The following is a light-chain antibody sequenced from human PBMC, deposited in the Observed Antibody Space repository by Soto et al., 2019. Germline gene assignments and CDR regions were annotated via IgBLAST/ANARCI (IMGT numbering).Light chain of an antibody. Sequence: EIVMTQSPATLSVSPGERATLSCRASHSVGRNLAWYQQRPGQAPRLLIYGASTRATGIPARFGGSGSGTHFTLTISSLQSEDFAVYYCRQYNDWPPWTFGQGTKVEIK. CDR1: HSVGRN. CDR3: RQYNDWPPWT. CDR2: GAS. J-gene: IGKJ1*01. V-gene: IGKV3-15*01.